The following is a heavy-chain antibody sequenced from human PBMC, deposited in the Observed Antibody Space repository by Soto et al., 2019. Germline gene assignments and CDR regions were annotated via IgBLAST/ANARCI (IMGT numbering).Heavy chain of an antibody. CDR3: ATVDIVLVPAAMWSIGPDYYYYGMDV. D-gene: IGHD2-2*03. CDR1: GYTFTIYG. Sequence: ASVKVSCKASGYTFTIYGISWVRQAPGKGLEWMGGFDPEDGETIYAQKFQGRVTMTEDTSTDTAYMELSSLRSEDTAVYYCATVDIVLVPAAMWSIGPDYYYYGMDVWGQGTTVTVSS. V-gene: IGHV1-24*01. CDR2: FDPEDGET. J-gene: IGHJ6*02.